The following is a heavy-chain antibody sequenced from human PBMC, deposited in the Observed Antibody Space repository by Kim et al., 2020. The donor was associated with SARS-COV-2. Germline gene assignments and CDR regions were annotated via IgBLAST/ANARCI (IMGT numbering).Heavy chain of an antibody. CDR2: IYYSGST. V-gene: IGHV4-59*01. J-gene: IGHJ5*02. D-gene: IGHD6-13*01. CDR3: ARNPLIAAAGSVPNWFDP. Sequence: SETLSLTCTVSGGSISSYYWSWIRQPPGKGLEWIGYIYYSGSTNYNPSLKSRVTISVDTSKNQFSLKLSSVTAADTAVYYCARNPLIAAAGSVPNWFDPWGQGTLVTVSS. CDR1: GGSISSYY.